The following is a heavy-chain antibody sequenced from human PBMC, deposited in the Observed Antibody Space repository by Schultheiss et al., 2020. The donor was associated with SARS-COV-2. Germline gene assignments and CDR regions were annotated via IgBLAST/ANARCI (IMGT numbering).Heavy chain of an antibody. CDR2: ISSSSSYI. J-gene: IGHJ6*02. Sequence: GGSLRLSCAASGFTFSDYYMSWIRQAPGKGLEWVSYISSSSSYIYYADSVKGRFTISRDNAKNSLYLQMNSLRAEDTAVYYCARSMDVYYYYGMDVWGQGTTVTVSS. CDR3: ARSMDVYYYYGMDV. V-gene: IGHV3-11*06. CDR1: GFTFSDYY. D-gene: IGHD2-2*03.